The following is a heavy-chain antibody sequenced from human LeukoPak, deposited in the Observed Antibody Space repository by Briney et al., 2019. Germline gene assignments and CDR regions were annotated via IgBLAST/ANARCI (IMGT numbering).Heavy chain of an antibody. CDR2: IIPVLGIA. J-gene: IGHJ4*02. Sequence: SVKVSCKASGGTFSNYAISWVRQAPGQGLEWMGRIIPVLGIANYAHSFQGRVIITADKATSTAYMELSSLSSEDTAVYYCARDIVVVTAPSPFDYWGQGTLVTVSS. V-gene: IGHV1-69*04. CDR3: ARDIVVVTAPSPFDY. CDR1: GGTFSNYA. D-gene: IGHD2-21*02.